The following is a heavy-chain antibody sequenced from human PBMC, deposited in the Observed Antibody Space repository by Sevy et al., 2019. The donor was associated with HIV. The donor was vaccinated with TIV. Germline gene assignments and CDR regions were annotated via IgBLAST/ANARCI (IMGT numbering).Heavy chain of an antibody. CDR2: ISYSGGST. V-gene: IGHV3-23*01. J-gene: IGHJ4*02. CDR1: GFTFTNYA. Sequence: GGSLRLSCEASGFTFTNYAMTWVRRAPGKGLEWVSSISYSGGSTYYTDSVKGRFTISRDNSKNTRFLQMNSLGADESAIYFCAKDWRSGPGPNYFDHWGQGTLVTVSS. D-gene: IGHD3-16*01. CDR3: AKDWRSGPGPNYFDH.